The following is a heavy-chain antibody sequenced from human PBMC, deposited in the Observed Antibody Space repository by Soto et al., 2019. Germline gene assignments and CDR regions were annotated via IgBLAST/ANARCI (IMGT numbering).Heavy chain of an antibody. J-gene: IGHJ4*02. CDR1: GFTFSSHS. D-gene: IGHD2-15*01. CDR2: ISSSSRYI. Sequence: EVQLVESGGGLVRPGGSLRLSCAASGFTFSSHSMSWVRQAPGKGLEWVSSISSSSRYIYYADPVKGRFTISRDNAKNSLYLQMNNLRAEDTAVYYCARIDIEVVVAGSGDYWGQGTLVTVSS. CDR3: ARIDIEVVVAGSGDY. V-gene: IGHV3-21*01.